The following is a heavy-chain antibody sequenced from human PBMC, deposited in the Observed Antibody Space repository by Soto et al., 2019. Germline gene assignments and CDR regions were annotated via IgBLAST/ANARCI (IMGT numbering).Heavy chain of an antibody. Sequence: EVQLLESGGGSVQPGGSLRLSCAASGFTFSSYAMHWVRRPPGKGLEWVSSISGSGGTAYYADSVKGRFSISRDSLVNTLYLQMNSLRAEDTAVYYCAKRQGQTWHFDYWGQGTLFTVSP. V-gene: IGHV3-23*01. CDR3: AKRQGQTWHFDY. J-gene: IGHJ4*02. CDR1: GFTFSSYA. CDR2: ISGSGGTA.